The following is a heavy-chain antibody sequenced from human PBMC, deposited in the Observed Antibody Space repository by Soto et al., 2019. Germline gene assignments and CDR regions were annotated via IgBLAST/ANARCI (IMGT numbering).Heavy chain of an antibody. V-gene: IGHV1-69*01. Sequence: QVQLVQSEAEVKKPGSSVKVSCKASGSSFSRYAISWVRQAPGQGPEWMGGIIPIFGTTNYAQKFQGRVTITADESTSTAYLELSSLRSDDTAVYYCARHNRDWLTTLRTHYGMDVWGQGTTVTVSS. CDR2: IIPIFGTT. D-gene: IGHD4-17*01. CDR1: GSSFSRYA. CDR3: ARHNRDWLTTLRTHYGMDV. J-gene: IGHJ6*02.